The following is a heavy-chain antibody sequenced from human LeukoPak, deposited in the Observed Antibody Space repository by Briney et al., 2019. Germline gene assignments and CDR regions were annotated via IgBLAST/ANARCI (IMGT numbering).Heavy chain of an antibody. J-gene: IGHJ4*02. CDR1: GYTFTGYY. CDR2: INPNSGGT. D-gene: IGHD3-22*01. V-gene: IGHV1-2*02. Sequence: VKVSCKASGYTFTGYYMHWVRQAPGQGLEWMGWINPNSGGTNYAQKFQGRVTMTRDASISTAYMELSRLRFDDTAAYYCASASDDSSGYYEVGYWGQGTLVTASS. CDR3: ASASDDSSGYYEVGY.